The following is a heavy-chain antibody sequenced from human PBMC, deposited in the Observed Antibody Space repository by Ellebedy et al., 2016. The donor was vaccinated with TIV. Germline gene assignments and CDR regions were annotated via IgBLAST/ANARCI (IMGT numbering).Heavy chain of an antibody. CDR2: INGIGDTT. J-gene: IGHJ2*01. Sequence: PGGSLRLSCAASGFTFSNYAMSWVRQAPGMGLEWVSMINGIGDTTFDADSLKGRFTISRDNSKNTVYLEINSLRAEDTAVDYCAKKGAVTGTVGHRYFDLWGRGTLVTVSS. D-gene: IGHD1-1*01. CDR3: AKKGAVTGTVGHRYFDL. V-gene: IGHV3-23*01. CDR1: GFTFSNYA.